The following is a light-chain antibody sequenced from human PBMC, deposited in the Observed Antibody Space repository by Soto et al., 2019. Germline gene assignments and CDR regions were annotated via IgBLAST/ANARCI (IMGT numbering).Light chain of an antibody. Sequence: DIQMTQSPSTLSASVGDRVTITCRASQSISSWLAWYQQKPGKDPKLLIYDASSLESGVPSRFSGSGSGTGFTLTISSLQPDDFATSYCQQYNSYPLTFGGGTKVEIK. CDR1: QSISSW. CDR2: DAS. V-gene: IGKV1-5*01. J-gene: IGKJ4*01. CDR3: QQYNSYPLT.